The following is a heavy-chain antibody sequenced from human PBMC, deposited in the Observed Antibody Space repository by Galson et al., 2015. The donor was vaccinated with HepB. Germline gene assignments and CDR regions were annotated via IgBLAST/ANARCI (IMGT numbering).Heavy chain of an antibody. Sequence: ETLSLTCAVSGGSISSSNWWSWVRQPPGKGLEWIGEIYHSGSTNYNPSLKSRVTISVDKSKNQFSLKLSSVTAADTAVYYCARDDYYGSGSYGYWGQGTLVTVSS. CDR1: GGSISSSNW. V-gene: IGHV4-4*02. J-gene: IGHJ4*02. CDR3: ARDDYYGSGSYGY. D-gene: IGHD3-10*01. CDR2: IYHSGST.